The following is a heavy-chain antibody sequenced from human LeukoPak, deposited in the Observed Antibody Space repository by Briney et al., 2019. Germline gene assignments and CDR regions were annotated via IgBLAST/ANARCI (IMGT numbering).Heavy chain of an antibody. J-gene: IGHJ4*02. CDR2: INHSGST. V-gene: IGHV4-34*01. CDR3: ASMVRGVMRIDY. D-gene: IGHD3-10*01. CDR1: GGSFSGYY. Sequence: TSETLSLTCAVYGGSFSGYYWSWIRQPPGKGLEWIGEINHSGSTNYNPSLKSRVTISVDTSKNQFSLKLSSVTAADTAVYYCASMVRGVMRIDYWGQGTLVTVSS.